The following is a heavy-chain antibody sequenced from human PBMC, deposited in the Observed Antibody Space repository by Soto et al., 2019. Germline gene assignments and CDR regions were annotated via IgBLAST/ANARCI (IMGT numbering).Heavy chain of an antibody. CDR2: MYNTGST. J-gene: IGHJ6*02. CDR3: ARDLWGYCGTDCYPLDV. CDR1: GGSISGYC. V-gene: IGHV4-59*01. D-gene: IGHD2-21*02. Sequence: SETLSLTCTVSGGSISGYCWSWIRQPPGKGLEWIGYMYNTGSTVYNPSFKSRVTISVDTSKNQFSLKLNSVTAADTAVYYCARDLWGYCGTDCYPLDVWGQGTTVTV.